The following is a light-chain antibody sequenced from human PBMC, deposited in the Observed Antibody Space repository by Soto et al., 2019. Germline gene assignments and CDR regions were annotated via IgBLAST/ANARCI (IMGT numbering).Light chain of an antibody. J-gene: IGKJ1*01. CDR3: QHYNSYSEA. Sequence: DIQMTQSPSLLSASVGDRVTITCRASQGISQYVAWYQQKPGKAPKLLIYKASTLKSGVPSRFSGSGSGTEFTLTISSLQPDDFATYYCQHYNSYSEAFGQGTKVDIK. CDR1: QGISQY. CDR2: KAS. V-gene: IGKV1-5*03.